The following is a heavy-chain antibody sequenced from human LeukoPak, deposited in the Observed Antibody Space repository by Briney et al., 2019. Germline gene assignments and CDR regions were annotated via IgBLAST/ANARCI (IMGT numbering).Heavy chain of an antibody. J-gene: IGHJ4*02. D-gene: IGHD1-7*01. CDR2: ISGNGDYT. V-gene: IGHV3-23*01. CDR1: GFTFSANP. CDR3: AKGAATKPFDC. Sequence: GGSLRLSCAASGFTFSANPMSWVRQAPGKGLEWVSSISGNGDYTYYADSVKGRLTISRDNSKNALYVQVNSLRAEDTAVYYCAKGAATKPFDCWGQGTLVTVSS.